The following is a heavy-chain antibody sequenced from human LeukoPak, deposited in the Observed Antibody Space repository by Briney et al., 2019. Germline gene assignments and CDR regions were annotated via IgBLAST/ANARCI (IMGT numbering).Heavy chain of an antibody. V-gene: IGHV1-2*02. CDR2: INPNSGGT. CDR3: ARDIRPRVESFDY. J-gene: IGHJ4*02. D-gene: IGHD3-3*01. Sequence: ASVIVSCKASGYTFTDYHVHWVRQAPGQGLEWMGWINPNSGGTNYAQKLQGRVTMTRDTSITTAYMELSRLRSDDTAVYYCARDIRPRVESFDYWGQRTLVTVSS. CDR1: GYTFTDYH.